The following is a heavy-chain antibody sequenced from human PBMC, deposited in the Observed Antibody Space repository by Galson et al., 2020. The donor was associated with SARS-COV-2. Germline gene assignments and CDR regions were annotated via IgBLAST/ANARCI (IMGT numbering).Heavy chain of an antibody. V-gene: IGHV1-2*04. CDR1: GYTFTAYY. CDR2: ISPDSGGT. J-gene: IGHJ3*02. CDR3: ASLADKGAFGI. Sequence: ASVKVSCKASGYTFTAYYMHWVRQAPGQGLEWMGSISPDSGGTHYAQKFQGWVTMTRDTSISTAYMELNRLRSDDTAVYYCASLADKGAFGIWGQETMVTVSS.